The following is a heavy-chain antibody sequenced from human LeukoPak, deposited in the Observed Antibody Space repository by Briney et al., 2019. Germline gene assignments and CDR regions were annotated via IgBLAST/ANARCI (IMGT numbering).Heavy chain of an antibody. J-gene: IGHJ4*02. V-gene: IGHV3-21*01. CDR2: ISSSSSYI. D-gene: IGHD6-19*01. Sequence: GGSLRLSCAASGFTFSSYSMNWVRQALGKGLEWVSSISSSSSYIYYADSVKGRFTISRDNAKNSLYLQMNSLRAEVTAVYYCARQIHSSGRSLYYWGQGTLVTVSS. CDR1: GFTFSSYS. CDR3: ARQIHSSGRSLYY.